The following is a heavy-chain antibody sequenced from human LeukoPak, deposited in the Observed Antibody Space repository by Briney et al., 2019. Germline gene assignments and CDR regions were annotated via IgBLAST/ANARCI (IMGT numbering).Heavy chain of an antibody. J-gene: IGHJ6*02. Sequence: TGGSLRLSCAASGFTVSSNYMSWVRQAPGKGLEWVSVIYSGGSTYYADSVKGRFTISRDNSKNTLYLQMNSLRAEDTAVYYCARGQVAGTIYYYYYYGMDVWGQGTTVTVSS. CDR1: GFTVSSNY. V-gene: IGHV3-66*01. CDR3: ARGQVAGTIYYYYYYGMDV. D-gene: IGHD6-19*01. CDR2: IYSGGST.